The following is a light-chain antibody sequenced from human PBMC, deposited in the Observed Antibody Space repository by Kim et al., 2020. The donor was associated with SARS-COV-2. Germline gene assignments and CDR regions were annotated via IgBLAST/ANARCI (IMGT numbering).Light chain of an antibody. CDR1: QSLLHSNGYNY. J-gene: IGKJ3*01. CDR3: VQALQTLFT. Sequence: DIVMTQSPLSLPVTPGEPASISCRSSQSLLHSNGYNYLDWYLQKPGQSPQLLIYLGSNRASGIPDRFSGGGAGTDFTLKISRVEGEDVGVYYCVQALQTLFTFGPRTKVDIK. V-gene: IGKV2-28*01. CDR2: LGS.